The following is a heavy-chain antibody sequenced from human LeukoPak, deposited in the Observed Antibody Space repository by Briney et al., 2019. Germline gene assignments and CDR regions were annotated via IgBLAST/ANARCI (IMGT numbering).Heavy chain of an antibody. CDR1: GFGLSDYT. V-gene: IGHV3-21*01. CDR2: ISSRSSYI. J-gene: IGHJ4*02. CDR3: ARVLDYRDTGPDGF. D-gene: IGHD4-17*01. Sequence: GGSLRLSCAASGFGLSDYTMNWVRQAPGKRLEWVSSISSRSSYIYYAHSVKGRFTISRDNAKNSLFLQMNSLRAEDTAVYYCARVLDYRDTGPDGFWGQGTLVTVSS.